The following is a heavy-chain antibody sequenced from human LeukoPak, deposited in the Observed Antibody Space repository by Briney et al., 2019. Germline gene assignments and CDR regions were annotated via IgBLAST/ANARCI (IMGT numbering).Heavy chain of an antibody. D-gene: IGHD3-10*01. J-gene: IGHJ4*02. CDR1: GGSISSSSYY. V-gene: IGHV3-23*01. CDR3: AKERVGFGELWGYFDY. Sequence: ETLSLTCTVSGGSISSSSYYWGWIRQPPGKGLEWVSAISGSGGSTYYADSVKGRFTFSRDNAKNSLYLQMSSLRAEDTAVYDCAKERVGFGELWGYFDYWGQGTLVTVSS. CDR2: ISGSGGST.